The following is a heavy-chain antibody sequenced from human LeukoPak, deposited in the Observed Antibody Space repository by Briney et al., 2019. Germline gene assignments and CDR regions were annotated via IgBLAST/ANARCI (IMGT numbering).Heavy chain of an antibody. CDR2: INPNSGGT. J-gene: IGHJ6*03. CDR3: ARVGTPYYYYYMDV. Sequence: ASVKVSCKASRYTFTGYYMHWVRQAPGQGLEWMGWINPNSGGTNYAQKFQGRVTMTRDTSISTAYMELSRLRSDDTAVYYCARVGTPYYYYYMDVWGKGTTVTISS. V-gene: IGHV1-2*02. D-gene: IGHD1-14*01. CDR1: RYTFTGYY.